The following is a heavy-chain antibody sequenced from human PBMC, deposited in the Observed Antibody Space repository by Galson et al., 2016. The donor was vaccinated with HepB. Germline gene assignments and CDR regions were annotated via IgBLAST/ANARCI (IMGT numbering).Heavy chain of an antibody. V-gene: IGHV4-61*01. CDR3: ARGTRPYSNYPPTLDY. D-gene: IGHD4-11*01. CDR1: GGSVTSGPYY. J-gene: IGHJ4*02. CDR2: MYYSGST. Sequence: ETLSLTCTVSGGSVTSGPYYWSWIRQSPGKGLEWVGYMYYSGSTNYNPSLKSRVTISIDTSKNQFSVKLRSVTAADTAVYFCARGTRPYSNYPPTLDYWGQGTLVTVSS.